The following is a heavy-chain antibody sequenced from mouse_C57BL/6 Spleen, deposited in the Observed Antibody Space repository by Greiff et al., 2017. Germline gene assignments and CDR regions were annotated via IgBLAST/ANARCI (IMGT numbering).Heavy chain of an antibody. CDR1: GYTFTDYY. D-gene: IGHD2-4*01. Sequence: EVQLQQSGPELVKPGASVKISCKASGYTFTDYYMNWVKQSHGKSLEWIGDINPNNGGTSYNQKFKGKATLTVDKSSSTAYMELRSLTSEDSAVYYCAREIFYDYDGEGAMDYWGQGTSVTVSS. V-gene: IGHV1-26*01. J-gene: IGHJ4*01. CDR3: AREIFYDYDGEGAMDY. CDR2: INPNNGGT.